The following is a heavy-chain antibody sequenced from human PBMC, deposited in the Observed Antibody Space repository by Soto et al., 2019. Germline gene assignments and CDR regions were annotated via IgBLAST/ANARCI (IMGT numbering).Heavy chain of an antibody. CDR3: AREVRGVISHDAFDF. CDR1: GFTVSSNY. Sequence: EVQLVESGGGLVQPGGSLRLSCAASGFTVSSNYMSWVRQAPGKGLEWVSVIYSGGSTYYADSVKGRFTISRDNSKNTLYLQMNSLRAEDTAVYYCAREVRGVISHDAFDFWGQGTMVTVSS. D-gene: IGHD3-10*01. V-gene: IGHV3-66*01. J-gene: IGHJ3*01. CDR2: IYSGGST.